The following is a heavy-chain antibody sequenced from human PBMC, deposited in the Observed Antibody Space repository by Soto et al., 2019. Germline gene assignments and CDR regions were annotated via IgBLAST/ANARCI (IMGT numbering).Heavy chain of an antibody. V-gene: IGHV5-10-1*01. CDR1: GYTFTKYW. CDR2: IDPSDSYT. J-gene: IGHJ5*02. D-gene: IGHD6-13*01. CDR3: ARTPLIAALGIWFDP. Sequence: GESLKISCNASGYTFTKYWITWVRQVPGKGLEYVGKIDPSDSYTTYSPSFQGHVTISVDKSISTAYLQWSSLKASDTAMYYCARTPLIAALGIWFDPWGQGTLVTVYS.